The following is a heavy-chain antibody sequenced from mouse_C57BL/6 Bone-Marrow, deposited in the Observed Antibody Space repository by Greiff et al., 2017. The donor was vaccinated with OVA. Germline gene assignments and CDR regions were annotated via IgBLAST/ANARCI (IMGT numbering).Heavy chain of an antibody. V-gene: IGHV14-4*01. J-gene: IGHJ2*01. CDR3: TRIYYYGSSPDY. CDR1: GFNIKDDY. D-gene: IGHD1-1*01. Sequence: VQLVESGAELVRPGASVKLSCTASGFNIKDDYMHWVKQRPEQGLEWIGWIDPENGDTEYASKFQGKATITADTSSNTAYLQLSSLTSEDTAVYYCTRIYYYGSSPDYWGQGTTLTVSS. CDR2: IDPENGDT.